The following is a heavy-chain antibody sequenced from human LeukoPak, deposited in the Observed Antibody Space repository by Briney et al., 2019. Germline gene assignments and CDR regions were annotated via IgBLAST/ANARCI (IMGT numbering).Heavy chain of an antibody. CDR1: GGSISSYY. J-gene: IGHJ4*02. V-gene: IGHV4-59*01. CDR3: ARGGFWSGYYRPTNFDY. CDR2: ISYSGNT. Sequence: SETLSLTCTVSGGSISSYYWNWIRQPPGKGLEWLGYISYSGNTNYNPSLKGRVTISLPTSKNQFSLRLSAVTAADTAVYYCARGGFWSGYYRPTNFDYWGQGTLVTVSS. D-gene: IGHD3-3*01.